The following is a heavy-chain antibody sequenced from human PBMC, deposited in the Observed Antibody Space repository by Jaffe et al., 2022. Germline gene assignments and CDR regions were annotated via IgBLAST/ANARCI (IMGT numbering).Heavy chain of an antibody. CDR1: GFTFSSYE. J-gene: IGHJ6*03. CDR2: ISSSGSTI. CDR3: ARGIPVTGVGQDMDV. V-gene: IGHV3-48*03. D-gene: IGHD2-21*02. Sequence: EVQLVESGGGLVQPGGSLRLSCAASGFTFSSYEMNWVRQAPGKGLEWVSYISSSGSTIYYADSVKGRFTISRDNAKNSLYLQMNSLRAEDTAVYYCARGIPVTGVGQDMDVWGKGTTVTVSS.